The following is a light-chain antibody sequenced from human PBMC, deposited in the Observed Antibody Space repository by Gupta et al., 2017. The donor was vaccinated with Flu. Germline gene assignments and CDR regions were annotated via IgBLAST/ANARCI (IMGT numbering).Light chain of an antibody. V-gene: IGKV3-20*01. CDR2: GAT. Sequence: RATLSCRASQSVSNNFLAWYQQKVGQAPRLLLYGATSRAAGIPGRFSGSGSGTDFTLTISGLEPEDSAVYYCHQYGTSPRTFGQGTKV. CDR1: QSVSNNF. J-gene: IGKJ1*01. CDR3: HQYGTSPRT.